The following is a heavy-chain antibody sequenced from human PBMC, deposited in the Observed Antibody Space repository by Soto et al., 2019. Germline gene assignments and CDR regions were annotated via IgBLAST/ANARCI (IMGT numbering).Heavy chain of an antibody. CDR3: ARDQQWLVRFYFGF. V-gene: IGHV3-33*01. J-gene: IGHJ4*02. Sequence: PGWLLRLSCAASGFTFISYGMHWVRQAPGKGLEWVAVIWYDGSNKYYADSVKGRFTISRDNSKNTLYLQMNSLRAEDTAVYYCARDQQWLVRFYFGFWGQGTLVTVSS. CDR2: IWYDGSNK. D-gene: IGHD6-19*01. CDR1: GFTFISYG.